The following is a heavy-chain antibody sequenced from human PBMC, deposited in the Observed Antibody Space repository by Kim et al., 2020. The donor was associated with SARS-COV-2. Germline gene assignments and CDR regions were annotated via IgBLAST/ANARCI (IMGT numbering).Heavy chain of an antibody. CDR3: ARDLRGEPFDI. J-gene: IGHJ3*02. D-gene: IGHD4-17*01. CDR1: GFIFSSYW. V-gene: IGHV3-7*01. CDR2: IQENGREK. Sequence: GGSLRLSCSVSGFIFSSYWMSWVRQAPGKGLEWVAYIQENGREKYYVDSVKGRFTISRDNAKNSLYLQMNSLRAEDTAVYYCARDLRGEPFDIWGQGTM.